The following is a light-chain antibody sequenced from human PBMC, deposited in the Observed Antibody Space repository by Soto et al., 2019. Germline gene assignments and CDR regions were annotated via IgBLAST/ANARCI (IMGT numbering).Light chain of an antibody. CDR3: LQDYNYPWT. J-gene: IGKJ1*01. Sequence: AIPLTQSPSSLSASVGDRVTITCRASPGISRYLAWYQQKPGRAPKLLIYAASTLYTGVPSRFSGSGYGTDFTLTISSLQPEDFATYYCLQDYNYPWTFGQGTKVDIK. V-gene: IGKV1-6*01. CDR2: AAS. CDR1: PGISRY.